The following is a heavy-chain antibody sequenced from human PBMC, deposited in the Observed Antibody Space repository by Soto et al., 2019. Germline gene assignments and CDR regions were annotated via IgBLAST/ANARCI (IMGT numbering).Heavy chain of an antibody. V-gene: IGHV4-59*01. D-gene: IGHD4-17*01. CDR1: GGSINYSY. CDR2: ISYTGSA. CDR3: ARVNYGDYYYGMDV. Sequence: ASETLSLTCTVSGGSINYSYWTRIRQPPGKGLEWIGYISYTGSANYNASLKSRLTISVDTSKNQFSLKLSSVTAADTALYYCARVNYGDYYYGMDVWGQGTTVTVSS. J-gene: IGHJ6*02.